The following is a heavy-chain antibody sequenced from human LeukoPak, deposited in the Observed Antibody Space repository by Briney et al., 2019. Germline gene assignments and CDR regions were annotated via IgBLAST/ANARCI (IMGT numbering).Heavy chain of an antibody. Sequence: GASVKVSCKASGYTFTGYYMHWLRQAPGQGLEWMGWINPNSGGTNYAQKFQGRVTMTRDTSISTAYMELSRLRSVYTAVYYCARDPSGWQHYWGQGTLVTVSS. CDR3: ARDPSGWQHY. D-gene: IGHD6-19*01. CDR2: INPNSGGT. V-gene: IGHV1-2*02. J-gene: IGHJ4*02. CDR1: GYTFTGYY.